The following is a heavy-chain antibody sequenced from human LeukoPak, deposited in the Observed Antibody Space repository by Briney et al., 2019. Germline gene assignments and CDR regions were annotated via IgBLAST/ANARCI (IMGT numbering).Heavy chain of an antibody. CDR1: GGTFSSYA. J-gene: IGHJ3*02. CDR2: IIPIFGTA. D-gene: IGHD3-22*01. Sequence: ASVKVSCKASGGTFSSYAISWVRQAPGQGLEWMGGIIPIFGTANYAQKFQGRATITTGESTSTAYMELSSLRSEDTAVYYCASVRDSSGYYYVAFDIWGQGTMVTVSS. V-gene: IGHV1-69*05. CDR3: ASVRDSSGYYYVAFDI.